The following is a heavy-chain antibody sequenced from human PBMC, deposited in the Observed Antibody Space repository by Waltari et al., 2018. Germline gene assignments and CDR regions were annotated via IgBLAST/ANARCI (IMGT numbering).Heavy chain of an antibody. CDR1: GLNINTNY. CDR2: IYSGGNT. Sequence: EEQLVESGGGLVQPGGSMRLSCAVLGLNINTNYMSWVLQAPGKGLEWGSVIYSGGNTYYADSVKGRFIISRDTSKNTLYLQMNSLRAEDTAIYYCARDHHVLRFSYGLDVWGQGTTVTVSS. CDR3: ARDHHVLRFSYGLDV. V-gene: IGHV3-66*01. J-gene: IGHJ6*02. D-gene: IGHD3-3*01.